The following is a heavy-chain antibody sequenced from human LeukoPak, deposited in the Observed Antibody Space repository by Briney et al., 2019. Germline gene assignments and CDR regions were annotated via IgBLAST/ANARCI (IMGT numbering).Heavy chain of an antibody. D-gene: IGHD3-10*01. CDR1: GFTFRSYW. CDR3: ARGGGGFDY. V-gene: IGHV3-74*01. Sequence: GGSLRLSRAGSGFTFRSYWMHCVRQAPGKGLVWVSRINSDGSSTSYADSVKGRFTISRDNAKNTLHLQMNSLRADDTAVYYCARGGGGFDYWGQGTLVTVSS. CDR2: INSDGSST. J-gene: IGHJ4*02.